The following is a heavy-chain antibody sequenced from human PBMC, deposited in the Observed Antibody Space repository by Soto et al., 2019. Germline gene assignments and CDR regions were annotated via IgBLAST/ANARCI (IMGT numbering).Heavy chain of an antibody. D-gene: IGHD3-10*01. CDR2: ISGFSAGSART. CDR3: ARVPLFFGLYAFDF. CDR1: GFNCNSYA. Sequence: EVQLLESGGGLVQPGGSLRLSCAASGFNCNSYAMHWVRQAPGKGLEWVSGISGFSAGSARTYFADSVKGRFIISRDNSNNTLYLQMINLRAEDTALYYFARVPLFFGLYAFDFWCHGTLVTVSS. V-gene: IGHV3-23*01. J-gene: IGHJ3*01.